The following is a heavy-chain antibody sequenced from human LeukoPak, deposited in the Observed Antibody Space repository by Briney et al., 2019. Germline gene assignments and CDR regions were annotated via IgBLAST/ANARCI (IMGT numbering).Heavy chain of an antibody. D-gene: IGHD1-26*01. CDR1: GYTFTSYA. CDR2: INTNTGNP. V-gene: IGHV7-4-1*02. J-gene: IGHJ4*02. Sequence: ASVKVSCKASGYTFTSYAMNWVQQAPGQGLEWMGWINTNTGNPTYAQGFTGRFVFSLDTSVSTAYLQISSLKAEDTAVYYCARGIVGATTDYFDYWGQGTLVTVSS. CDR3: ARGIVGATTDYFDY.